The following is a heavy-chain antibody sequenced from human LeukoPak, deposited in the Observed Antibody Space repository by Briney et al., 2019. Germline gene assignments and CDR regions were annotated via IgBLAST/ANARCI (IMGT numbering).Heavy chain of an antibody. CDR1: GYTFTSYY. V-gene: IGHV1-2*02. Sequence: ASVKVSGRASGYTFTSYYMHWLRQAPGQGLEWLGWINPNSGGTNYAQKFQGRVTMTRDTSISTAYMELSRLRSDDTAVYYCARGDSSGYYQFFDYWGQGTLVTVSS. CDR2: INPNSGGT. CDR3: ARGDSSGYYQFFDY. J-gene: IGHJ4*02. D-gene: IGHD3-22*01.